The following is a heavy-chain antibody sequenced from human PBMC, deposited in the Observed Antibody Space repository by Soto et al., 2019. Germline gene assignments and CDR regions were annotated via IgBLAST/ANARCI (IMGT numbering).Heavy chain of an antibody. D-gene: IGHD2-2*01. J-gene: IGHJ5*02. V-gene: IGHV5-10-1*03. CDR2: IDPSDSYT. CDR3: ARRVGCSSTNCYSGWFDP. Sequence: EVQLVQSGAEVKKPGESLRISCKGSGYTFTSYWITWVRQMPGKGLEWMGRIDPSDSYTNYSPSFQGHVTISADKSISTAYLQWSSLKASDTAMYYCARRVGCSSTNCYSGWFDPWGQGTLVTVSS. CDR1: GYTFTSYW.